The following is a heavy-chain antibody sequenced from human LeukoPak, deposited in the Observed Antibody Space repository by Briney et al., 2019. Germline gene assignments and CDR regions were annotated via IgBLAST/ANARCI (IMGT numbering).Heavy chain of an antibody. J-gene: IGHJ4*02. V-gene: IGHV4-59*08. CDR2: IYYSGST. CDR1: GGSISSYY. Sequence: SGTLSLTCTVSGGSISSYYWSWIRQPPGKGLEWFGYIYYSGSTNYNPSLKSRVSISVDTSKNQFSLKLSSVTAADTAVYYCARHGCGGDCYSGDFDYWGQGTLVTVSS. D-gene: IGHD2-21*02. CDR3: ARHGCGGDCYSGDFDY.